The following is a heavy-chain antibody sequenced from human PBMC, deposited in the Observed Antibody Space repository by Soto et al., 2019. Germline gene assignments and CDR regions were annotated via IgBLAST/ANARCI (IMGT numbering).Heavy chain of an antibody. CDR1: GGSVGRSSYY. CDR2: TYYSAGT. Sequence: PSETLSLTCNVPGGSVGRSSYYWGWIRQAPGKGLEWIVSTYYSAGTYYNPSLKSRVTTSLDASKNQFSLTVTSVTAADTAIYYCARHASRGYSSSWYFEDWGQGTPVTVSS. V-gene: IGHV4-39*01. CDR3: ARHASRGYSSSWYFED. D-gene: IGHD6-13*01. J-gene: IGHJ4*02.